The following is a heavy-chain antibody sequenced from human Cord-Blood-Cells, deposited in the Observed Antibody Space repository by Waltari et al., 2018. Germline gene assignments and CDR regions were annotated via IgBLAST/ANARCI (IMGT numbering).Heavy chain of an antibody. Sequence: QVQLVESGGGVVQPGGSLRLSCAASGFTFSSYGMHWVRQAPGKGLGGVEFIRYDGSNKYYADSVKGRFTISRDNSKNTLYLQMNSLRAEDTAVYYCAKVRVGSSSFDYWGQGTLVTVSS. CDR1: GFTFSSYG. CDR3: AKVRVGSSSFDY. V-gene: IGHV3-30*02. D-gene: IGHD6-6*01. J-gene: IGHJ4*02. CDR2: IRYDGSNK.